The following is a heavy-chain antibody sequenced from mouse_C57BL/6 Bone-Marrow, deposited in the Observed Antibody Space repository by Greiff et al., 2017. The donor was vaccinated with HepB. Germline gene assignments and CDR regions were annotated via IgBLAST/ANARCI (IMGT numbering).Heavy chain of an antibody. CDR3: AKNGYYYGSSYGYFDV. CDR2: IWRGGST. V-gene: IGHV2-5*01. Sequence: VQLQQSGPGLVQPSQSLSITCTVSGFSLTSYGVHWVRQSPGKGLEWLGVIWRGGSTDYNAAFMSRLSITKDNSKSQVFFKMNSLQADDTAIYYCAKNGYYYGSSYGYFDVWGTGTTVTVSS. D-gene: IGHD1-1*01. CDR1: GFSLTSYG. J-gene: IGHJ1*03.